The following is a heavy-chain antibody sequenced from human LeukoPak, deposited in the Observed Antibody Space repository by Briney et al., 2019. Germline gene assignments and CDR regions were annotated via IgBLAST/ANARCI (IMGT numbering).Heavy chain of an antibody. V-gene: IGHV1-46*01. J-gene: IGHJ3*02. Sequence: FQGRVTMTRDMSTSTVYMELSSLRSEDTAVYYCARDPWTTARRLYAFDIWGQGTMVTVSS. CDR3: ARDPWTTARRLYAFDI. D-gene: IGHD2-21*02.